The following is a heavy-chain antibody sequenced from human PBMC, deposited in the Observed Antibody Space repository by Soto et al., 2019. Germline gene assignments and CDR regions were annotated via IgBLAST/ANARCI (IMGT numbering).Heavy chain of an antibody. V-gene: IGHV1-46*01. CDR2: INPSGGST. CDR1: GYTFTSYY. D-gene: IGHD2-15*01. CDR3: ARVYCSGGSCYGIDY. Sequence: QVQLVQSGAEVKKPGASVKVSCKASGYTFTSYYMHWVRQAPGQGLEWMGIINPSGGSTSYAQKFQVRVTVSGDTATSTVYMELSSLRSEDTAVYYCARVYCSGGSCYGIDYWGQGTLVTVSS. J-gene: IGHJ4*02.